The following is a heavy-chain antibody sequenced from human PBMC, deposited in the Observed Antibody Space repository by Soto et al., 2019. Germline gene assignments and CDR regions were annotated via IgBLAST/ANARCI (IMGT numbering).Heavy chain of an antibody. CDR2: ITFRGDYT. CDR1: GFTFSSYA. V-gene: IGHV3-23*01. J-gene: IGHJ4*02. CDR3: AKLGTMGVFDN. Sequence: EVQLLESGGGLVQPGGSLRLSCAASGFTFSSYAMSWVRQAPGKGLECLAGITFRGDYTYYADSVKGRFTLSRDNSRNRLDLQMNSLKVEDTALYYCAKLGTMGVFDNWGQGTLLTVSS. D-gene: IGHD1-26*01.